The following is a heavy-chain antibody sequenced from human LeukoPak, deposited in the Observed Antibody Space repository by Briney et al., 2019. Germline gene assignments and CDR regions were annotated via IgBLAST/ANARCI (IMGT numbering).Heavy chain of an antibody. J-gene: IGHJ4*02. CDR3: AKEKYYGSD. V-gene: IGHV3-23*01. CDR2: ISAGGGST. CDR1: GFTFSSYA. Sequence: PGGSLRLSCAASGFTFSSYAMSWVRQAPGKGLEWVSSISAGGGSTNYADSVKGRFTISRGNPKNTLYLQMNSLRAEDTAVYYCAKEKYYGSDWGQGTLVTVSS. D-gene: IGHD3-10*01.